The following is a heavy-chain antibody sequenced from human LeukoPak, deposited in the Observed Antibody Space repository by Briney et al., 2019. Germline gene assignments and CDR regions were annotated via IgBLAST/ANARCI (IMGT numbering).Heavy chain of an antibody. V-gene: IGHV1-46*01. CDR1: GYTFTSYH. D-gene: IGHD5-18*01. J-gene: IGHJ5*02. CDR3: ARDFRAAMVSDWFDP. Sequence: ASVKVSCKASGYTFTSYHMHWVRQAPGQGLEWMGIINPSGGTTNYAQKFRGRVTMTRDMSTSTVYMELSSLRSDDTAVYYCARDFRAAMVSDWFDPWGQGTLVTVSS. CDR2: INPSGGTT.